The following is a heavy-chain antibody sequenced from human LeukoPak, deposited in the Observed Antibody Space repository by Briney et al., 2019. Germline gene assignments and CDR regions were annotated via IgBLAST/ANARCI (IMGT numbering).Heavy chain of an antibody. D-gene: IGHD3-10*01. J-gene: IGHJ5*02. CDR1: GFTFSSYG. CDR3: ARGFGYNWFDP. V-gene: IGHV3-33*08. Sequence: GGSLRLSCAASGFTFSSYGMHWVRQAPGKGLEWVAVIWYDGSNKYYADSVKGRFTISRDNSKNTLYLQMNSLRAEDTAVYYCARGFGYNWFDPWGQGTLVTVSS. CDR2: IWYDGSNK.